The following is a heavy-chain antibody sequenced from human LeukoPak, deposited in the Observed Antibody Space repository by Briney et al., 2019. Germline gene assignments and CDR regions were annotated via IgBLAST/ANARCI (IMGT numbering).Heavy chain of an antibody. CDR1: GFTFSSYA. Sequence: GRSLRLSCAASGFTFSSYAMHWVRQAPGKGLEWVAVISYDGSNKYYADSVKGRFTISRDNSKNTLYLQMNSLRAEDTAVYYCARGPFDESSSSSYIDYWGQGTLVTVSS. V-gene: IGHV3-30-3*01. D-gene: IGHD6-6*01. CDR2: ISYDGSNK. CDR3: ARGPFDESSSSSYIDY. J-gene: IGHJ4*02.